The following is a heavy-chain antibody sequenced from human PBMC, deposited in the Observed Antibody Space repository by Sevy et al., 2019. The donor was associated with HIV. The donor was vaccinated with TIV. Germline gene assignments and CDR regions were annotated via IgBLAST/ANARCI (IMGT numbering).Heavy chain of an antibody. Sequence: GGSLRLSCAASGFTFSSYGMHWVRQAPGKGLEWVAVISYDGSNKYYADSVKGRFTISRDNSKNTLYLQMNSLRAEDTAVYYCGKADDYGDLFDYWGQGTLVTVSS. J-gene: IGHJ4*02. V-gene: IGHV3-30*18. CDR1: GFTFSSYG. CDR3: GKADDYGDLFDY. D-gene: IGHD4-17*01. CDR2: ISYDGSNK.